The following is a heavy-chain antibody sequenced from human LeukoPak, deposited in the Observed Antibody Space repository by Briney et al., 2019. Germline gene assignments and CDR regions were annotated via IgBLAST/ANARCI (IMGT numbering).Heavy chain of an antibody. J-gene: IGHJ4*02. CDR3: ARINWNPDY. V-gene: IGHV4-38-2*01. D-gene: IGHD1-1*01. CDR2: IYHSGST. CDR1: GYSISSGYH. Sequence: SETLSLTCAISGYSISSGYHWDWIRQPPGKGLEWIGSIYHSGSTYYNPSLKSRVTISVDTSKNQFSLKLSSVTAADTAVYYCARINWNPDYWGQGTLVTVSS.